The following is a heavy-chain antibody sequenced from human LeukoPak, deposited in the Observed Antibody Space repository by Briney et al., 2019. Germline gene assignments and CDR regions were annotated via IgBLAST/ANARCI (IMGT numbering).Heavy chain of an antibody. V-gene: IGHV3-9*01. CDR2: ISWNSGSI. J-gene: IGHJ6*03. CDR3: AKDSFGGYYDILTGQPGFYYMDV. Sequence: GGSLRLSCAASGFTFSSYGMSWVRQAPGKGLEWVSGISWNSGSIGYADSVKGRFTISRDNAKNSLYLQMNSLRAEDTALYYCAKDSFGGYYDILTGQPGFYYMDVWGKGTTVTISS. CDR1: GFTFSSYG. D-gene: IGHD3-9*01.